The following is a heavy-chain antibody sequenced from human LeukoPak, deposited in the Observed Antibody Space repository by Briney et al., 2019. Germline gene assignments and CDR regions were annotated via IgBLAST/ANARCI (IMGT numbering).Heavy chain of an antibody. Sequence: GGSLRLSCATSGFTFSSYEMNWVRQAPGKGLEWVSYISSSGSTIYYADSVKGRFTISRDNAKNSLYLQMNSLRAEDTAVYYCARGSTPGYYFDYWGQGTLVTVSS. CDR1: GFTFSSYE. V-gene: IGHV3-48*03. J-gene: IGHJ4*02. CDR2: ISSSGSTI. CDR3: ARGSTPGYYFDY.